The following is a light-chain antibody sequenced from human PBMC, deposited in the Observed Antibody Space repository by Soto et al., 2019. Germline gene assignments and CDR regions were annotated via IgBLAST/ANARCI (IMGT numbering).Light chain of an antibody. CDR2: DVS. Sequence: QSVLTPPPSVSGSPSQSVTISCTGTSSDVGAYNSVPWYQQHPGKAPKLIIYDVSKRPSGGPYRFSASTSGNTASLTISGLLAEDEADYYCLSYAGSYIDVVGTGTKVTV. V-gene: IGLV2-11*01. J-gene: IGLJ1*01. CDR1: SSDVGAYNS. CDR3: LSYAGSYIDV.